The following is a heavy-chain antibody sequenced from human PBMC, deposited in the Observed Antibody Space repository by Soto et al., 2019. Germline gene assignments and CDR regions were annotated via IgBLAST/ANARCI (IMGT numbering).Heavy chain of an antibody. CDR3: ARFKVGVVPAAIQVEYYYYGMDV. CDR1: GGTFSSYA. D-gene: IGHD2-2*01. CDR2: NIPIFGTA. V-gene: IGHV1-69*13. Sequence: ASVKVSCKASGGTFSSYAISWVRQAPGQGLEWMGGNIPIFGTANYAQKFQGRVTITADESTSTAYMELSSLRSEDTAVYYCARFKVGVVPAAIQVEYYYYGMDVWGQGTTVTVSS. J-gene: IGHJ6*02.